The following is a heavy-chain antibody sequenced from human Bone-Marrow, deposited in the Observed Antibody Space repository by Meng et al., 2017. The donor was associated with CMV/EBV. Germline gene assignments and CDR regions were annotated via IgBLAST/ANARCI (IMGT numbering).Heavy chain of an antibody. CDR3: ARTRIEVEPVGRKNNYYNYGMDV. CDR1: GFTFSSYS. J-gene: IGHJ6*02. Sequence: GESLKISCAASGFTFSSYSMNWVRQAPGKGLEWVSSISSSSSYIYYADSVKGRFTISRDNAKNSLYLQMNSLRAEDTAVYYCARTRIEVEPVGRKNNYYNYGMDVWGQGTTVTVSS. V-gene: IGHV3-21*04. CDR2: ISSSSSYI. D-gene: IGHD2-2*01.